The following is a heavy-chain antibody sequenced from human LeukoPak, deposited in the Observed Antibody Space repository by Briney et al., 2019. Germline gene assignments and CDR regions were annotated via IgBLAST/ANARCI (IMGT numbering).Heavy chain of an antibody. Sequence: PSETLSLTCNVSGGSISSSNCYWGWIRQPPGKGLEWIGSIYYSGSTYYSPSLKSRVTISVDTSKNQFSLKLSSVTAADTAVYYCARDLRPAANGYYYYYMDVWGKGTTVTVSS. CDR3: ARDLRPAANGYYYYYMDV. J-gene: IGHJ6*03. V-gene: IGHV4-39*07. D-gene: IGHD2-2*01. CDR1: GGSISSSNCY. CDR2: IYYSGST.